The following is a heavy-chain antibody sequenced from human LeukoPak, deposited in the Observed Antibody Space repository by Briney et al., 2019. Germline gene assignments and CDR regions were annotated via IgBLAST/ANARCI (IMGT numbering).Heavy chain of an antibody. D-gene: IGHD3-10*01. Sequence: AASVKVSCKASGYTFTSYGISWVRQAPGQGLEWMGWISAYNGNTNYAQKLQGRVTMTTDTSTSTAYMELRSLRSDDTAVYYCASGSGSPYYYYGMDVWGQGTTVTVSS. J-gene: IGHJ6*02. CDR2: ISAYNGNT. CDR3: ASGSGSPYYYYGMDV. CDR1: GYTFTSYG. V-gene: IGHV1-18*01.